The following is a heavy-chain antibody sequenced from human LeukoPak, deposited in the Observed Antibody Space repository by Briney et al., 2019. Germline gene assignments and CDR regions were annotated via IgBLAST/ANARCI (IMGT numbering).Heavy chain of an antibody. CDR1: GYTFTNYG. D-gene: IGHD5-18*01. Sequence: ASVKVSCKASGYTFTNYGISWVRQAPGQGLEWMRWISTNNGNTDYAQSLQGRVTMTTDTSTNTASMELRSLRSDDTAVYYCARGVEWQQLWSRGYYFDSWGQGTPVTVSS. J-gene: IGHJ4*02. CDR2: ISTNNGNT. CDR3: ARGVEWQQLWSRGYYFDS. V-gene: IGHV1-18*04.